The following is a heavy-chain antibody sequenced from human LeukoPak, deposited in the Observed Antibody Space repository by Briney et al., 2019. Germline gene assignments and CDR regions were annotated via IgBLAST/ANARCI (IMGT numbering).Heavy chain of an antibody. Sequence: TSATLSLTWTVSGGSILSAGYYSSWIREHPGKGLELIGYIYYTASTYYYPSLNPRLTISVDTSKNQFYLKLSSVPAADTAVYYCARAGSVLLWCGELLVGGYFDYWGQGTLVTVSS. J-gene: IGHJ4*02. V-gene: IGHV4-31*02. CDR2: IYYTAST. D-gene: IGHD3-10*01. CDR1: GGSILSAGYY. CDR3: ARAGSVLLWCGELLVGGYFDY.